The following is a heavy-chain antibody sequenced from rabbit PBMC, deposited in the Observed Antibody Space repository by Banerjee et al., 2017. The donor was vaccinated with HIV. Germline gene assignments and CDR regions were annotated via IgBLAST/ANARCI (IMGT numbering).Heavy chain of an antibody. V-gene: IGHV1S45*01. J-gene: IGHJ6*01. CDR3: ARDSGYTYSSADL. CDR1: GFSFSSFYY. D-gene: IGHD1-1*01. CDR2: IGAGSNGNT. Sequence: QEQLVESGGGLVQPEGSLTLTCTASGFSFSSFYYMCWVRQAPGKGLEWIACIGAGSNGNTYYASWAKGRFTISKTSSTTVTLQMTSLTAADTATYFCARDSGYTYSSADLWGPGTLVTVS.